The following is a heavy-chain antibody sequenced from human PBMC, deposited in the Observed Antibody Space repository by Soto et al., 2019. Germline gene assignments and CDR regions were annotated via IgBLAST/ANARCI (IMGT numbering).Heavy chain of an antibody. V-gene: IGHV3-23*01. CDR1: GFIFSSSA. D-gene: IGHD2-21*02. CDR3: AKGGGDSLRYGMDV. Sequence: EVLLLDSGGGLVQPGGALRLSCSASGFIFSSSAMNWVRQAPGKGLEWVSAISGSGGSIYYADSVKGRFTISGDNSKTTLYLQMDSLRAEDTAVYYCAKGGGDSLRYGMDVWGQGTTVTVSS. J-gene: IGHJ6*02. CDR2: ISGSGGSI.